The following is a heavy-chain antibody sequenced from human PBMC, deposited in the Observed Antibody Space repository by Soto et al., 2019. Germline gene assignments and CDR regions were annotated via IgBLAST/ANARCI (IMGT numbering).Heavy chain of an antibody. Sequence: QLQLQESGPGLVKPSETLSLTCTVSGGSISSSSYYWGWIRQPPGKGLEWIGSMYYSGSTYYNPSLKSRDNRSVDTSKDQSALKLISGAASDTAAYYCARQPYSAPYIGVVASTIVLDAFDVWGQGTMVTASS. V-gene: IGHV4-39*01. CDR1: GGSISSSSYY. J-gene: IGHJ3*01. CDR2: MYYSGST. D-gene: IGHD2-2*01. CDR3: ARQPYSAPYIGVVASTIVLDAFDV.